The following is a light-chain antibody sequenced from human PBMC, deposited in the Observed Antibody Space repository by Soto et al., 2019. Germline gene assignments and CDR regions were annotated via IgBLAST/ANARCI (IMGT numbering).Light chain of an antibody. CDR3: QQLNSYPFT. V-gene: IGKV1-9*01. CDR2: AAS. J-gene: IGKJ3*01. CDR1: QGISSY. Sequence: DIQLTQSPSFLSASVGDRVTITCRASQGISSYLGWYQQRPGKAPNLLIYAASTLKSGVPSRFGGSGSGTEFTLTISSLQPEDFATYYCQQLNSYPFTFGPGTKVDIK.